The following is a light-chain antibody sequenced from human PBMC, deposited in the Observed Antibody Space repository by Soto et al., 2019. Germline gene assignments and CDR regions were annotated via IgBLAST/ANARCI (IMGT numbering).Light chain of an antibody. CDR1: TSDVGGYNY. CDR3: SSYSSTNTRLV. V-gene: IGLV2-14*03. CDR2: DVN. J-gene: IGLJ2*01. Sequence: QSALTQPASVSGSPGQSITISCTGTTSDVGGYNYVSWYQHHPDKAPKLMIYDVNNRPSGVSHRFSGSKSGNTASLTISGLQAEDEAASYCSSYSSTNTRLVFGGGTKLTVL.